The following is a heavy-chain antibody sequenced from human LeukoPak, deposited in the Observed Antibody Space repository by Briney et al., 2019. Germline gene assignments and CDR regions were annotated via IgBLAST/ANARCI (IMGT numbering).Heavy chain of an antibody. CDR1: GGSISSYY. D-gene: IGHD3-10*01. J-gene: IGHJ4*02. CDR3: ARARYYGSGNYLIDY. V-gene: IGHV4-4*07. CDR2: IYTSGST. Sequence: SETLSLTCTVSGGSISSYYWGWIRQPAGKELEWIGRIYTSGSTNYNPSLKSRVTMSVDTSKSQFSLKLTSVTAADTAVYYCARARYYGSGNYLIDYWGQGALVTVSS.